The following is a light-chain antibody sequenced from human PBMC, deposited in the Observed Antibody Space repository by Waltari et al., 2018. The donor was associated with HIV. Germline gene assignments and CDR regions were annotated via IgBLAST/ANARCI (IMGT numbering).Light chain of an antibody. Sequence: PGQSITISCTGTSSDIGGYNYVSWYQQHPGKAPKLMIYDVSKRPSGVSNRFSGSKSGNTASLTISGLQAEDETDYYCCSYAGSRTWVFGGGTKLTVL. V-gene: IGLV2-23*02. CDR3: CSYAGSRTWV. CDR1: SSDIGGYNY. J-gene: IGLJ3*02. CDR2: DVS.